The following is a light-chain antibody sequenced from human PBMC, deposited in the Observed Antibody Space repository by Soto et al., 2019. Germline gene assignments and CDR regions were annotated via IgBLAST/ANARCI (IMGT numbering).Light chain of an antibody. CDR2: GAS. CDR1: QSVSST. V-gene: IGKV3-15*01. J-gene: IGKJ4*01. Sequence: EILMTQSPATLSVSPGERATLSCRASQSVSSTLAWYQQKLGQAPRLLIYGASTRATGIPARFSGSGSGTEFTLTISSLQSEDFAVYYCQQYNNWPLTFGGGTKVEIK. CDR3: QQYNNWPLT.